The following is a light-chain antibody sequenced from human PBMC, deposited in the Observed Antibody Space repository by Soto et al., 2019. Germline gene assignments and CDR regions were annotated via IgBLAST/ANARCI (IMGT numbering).Light chain of an antibody. CDR1: QSISGS. V-gene: IGKV1-39*01. J-gene: IGKJ1*01. CDR2: AAS. Sequence: DIQMTQSPSSLSASVRDRVTITCRASQSISGSLTWYQQKSGTAPKLLIYAASTLHTGVPSRFSGRGSGTDFTLTINNLQPEDFADYFCQQNYSTPWTFGQGTKVDIK. CDR3: QQNYSTPWT.